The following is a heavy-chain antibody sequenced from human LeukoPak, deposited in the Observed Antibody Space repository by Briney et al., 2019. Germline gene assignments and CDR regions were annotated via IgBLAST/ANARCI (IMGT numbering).Heavy chain of an antibody. Sequence: ASVKVSCKASGYTFTDYYVHWGRQAPGQGLEWMGWINPNSGDSNYVQRFRGRVTMTRVTSISTAYMEMSSLRSDDTAMYYCARSFFVTAAMSQRWDDYWGQGTLVTVSS. CDR1: GYTFTDYY. J-gene: IGHJ4*02. V-gene: IGHV1-2*02. CDR3: ARSFFVTAAMSQRWDDY. CDR2: INPNSGDS. D-gene: IGHD2-2*01.